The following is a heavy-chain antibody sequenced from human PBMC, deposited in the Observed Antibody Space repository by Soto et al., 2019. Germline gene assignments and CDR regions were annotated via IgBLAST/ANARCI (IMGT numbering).Heavy chain of an antibody. V-gene: IGHV3-9*01. CDR3: AKSFKYFDFWSGFAY. CDR2: ISWNSGSI. J-gene: IGHJ4*02. CDR1: GFTFDDYA. Sequence: EVQLVESGGGLVQPGRSLRLSCAASGFTFDDYAMHWVRQAPGKGLEWVSGISWNSGSIGYADSVKGRFTISRDNAKNSLYLQMNSLRAEDTALYYCAKSFKYFDFWSGFAYWGQGTLVTVSS. D-gene: IGHD3-3*01.